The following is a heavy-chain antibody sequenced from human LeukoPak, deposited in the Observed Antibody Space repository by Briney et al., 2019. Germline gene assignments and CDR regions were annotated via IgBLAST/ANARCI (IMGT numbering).Heavy chain of an antibody. CDR3: ARRKLSSSSFDP. Sequence: GASVKVSCKASGYTFTSYGISWVRQAPGQGLEWMGWISAYNGNTNYAQKLQGRVTITRDTSASTAYMELSSLRSEDTAVYYCARRKLSSSSFDPWGQGTLVTVSS. V-gene: IGHV1-18*01. J-gene: IGHJ5*02. CDR1: GYTFTSYG. D-gene: IGHD6-13*01. CDR2: ISAYNGNT.